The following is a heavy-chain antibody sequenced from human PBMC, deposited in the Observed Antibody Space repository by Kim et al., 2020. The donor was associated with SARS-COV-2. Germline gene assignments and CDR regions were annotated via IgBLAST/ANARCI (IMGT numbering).Heavy chain of an antibody. Sequence: SETLSLTCAVYGGSFSGYYWSWIRQPPGKGLEWIGEINHSGSTNYNPSLKSRVTISVDTSKNQFSLKLSSVTAADTAVYYCARGPPDPLRCLEWLLNWFDPWGQGALVTVSS. V-gene: IGHV4-34*01. CDR3: ARGPPDPLRCLEWLLNWFDP. D-gene: IGHD3-3*01. J-gene: IGHJ5*02. CDR1: GGSFSGYY. CDR2: INHSGST.